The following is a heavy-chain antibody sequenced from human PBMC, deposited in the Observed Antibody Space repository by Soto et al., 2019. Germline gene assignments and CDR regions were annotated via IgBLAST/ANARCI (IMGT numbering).Heavy chain of an antibody. V-gene: IGHV4-34*01. D-gene: IGHD6-6*01. CDR3: ARRGIAAPGDY. CDR1: GGSFSGYY. CDR2: INHSGST. Sequence: SETLSLTCAVYGGSFSGYYWSWIRQPPGKGLEWIGEINHSGSTNYNPSLKSRVTISVDTSKNQFSLKLSSVTAADTAVYYCARRGIAAPGDYWGQGTLVTVSS. J-gene: IGHJ4*02.